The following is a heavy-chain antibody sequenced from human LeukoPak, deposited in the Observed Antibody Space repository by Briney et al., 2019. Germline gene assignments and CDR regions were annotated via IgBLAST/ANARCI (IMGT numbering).Heavy chain of an antibody. D-gene: IGHD6-19*01. CDR3: AKERAYGKAVAVYYFDY. V-gene: IGHV3-30*02. CDR1: GFTFSSYG. J-gene: IGHJ4*02. Sequence: GGSLRLSCAASGFTFSSYGMHWVRQAPGKGLEWVAFTRYDGSNKYYADSVKGRFTISRDNSKNTLYLQMNSLRAEDTAVYYCAKERAYGKAVAVYYFDYWGQGTLVTVSS. CDR2: TRYDGSNK.